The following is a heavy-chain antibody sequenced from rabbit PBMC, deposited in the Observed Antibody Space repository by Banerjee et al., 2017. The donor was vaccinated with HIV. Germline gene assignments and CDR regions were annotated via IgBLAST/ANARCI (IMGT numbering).Heavy chain of an antibody. Sequence: LEESGGDLVKPGASLTLTCTTSGFSFSNSYYMCWARQAPGKGLEWIACIYASSGRTYYASWAKGRFTISKTSSTTVTLQMTSLTAADTATYFCARDLGGSSDLWGPGTLVTVS. CDR3: ARDLGGSSDL. V-gene: IGHV1S40*01. CDR2: IYASSGRT. CDR1: GFSFSNSYY. D-gene: IGHD8-1*01. J-gene: IGHJ4*01.